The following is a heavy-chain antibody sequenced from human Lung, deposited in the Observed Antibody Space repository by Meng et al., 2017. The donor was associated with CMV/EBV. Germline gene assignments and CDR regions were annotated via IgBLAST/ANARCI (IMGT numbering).Heavy chain of an antibody. D-gene: IGHD3-3*01. V-gene: IGHV4-34*01. Sequence: SXTLSLXCAVYGGSFSGYYWSWIRQPPGKGLEWIGEINHSGSTNYNPSLKSRVTISVDTSKDQFSLKLSSVTAADTAVYYCARDWNDFWSGYYGGMDVWGQGXTVTVSS. J-gene: IGHJ6*02. CDR2: INHSGST. CDR3: ARDWNDFWSGYYGGMDV. CDR1: GGSFSGYY.